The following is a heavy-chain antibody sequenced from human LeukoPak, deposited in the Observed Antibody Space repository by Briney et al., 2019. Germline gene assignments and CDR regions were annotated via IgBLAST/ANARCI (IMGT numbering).Heavy chain of an antibody. CDR1: GFTFSSYA. Sequence: GGSLRLSCAASGFTFSSYAMHWVRQAPGKGLEWVAVISYDGSNKYYADSVKGRFTISRDNSKNTLYLQMNSLRAEDTAVYYCARDWSSSWPRYYFDYWGQGTLVTVSS. V-gene: IGHV3-30-3*01. CDR2: ISYDGSNK. J-gene: IGHJ4*02. CDR3: ARDWSSSWPRYYFDY. D-gene: IGHD6-13*01.